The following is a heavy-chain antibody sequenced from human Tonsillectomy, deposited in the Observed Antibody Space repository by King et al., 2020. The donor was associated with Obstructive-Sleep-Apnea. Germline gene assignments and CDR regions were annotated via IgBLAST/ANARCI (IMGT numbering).Heavy chain of an antibody. J-gene: IGHJ3*02. Sequence: QLQESGPGLVKPSETLSLTCTVSGASISRYCWSWIRQSAGKGLEWIGRMYTSGSTHYNPSLKSRVTMSGDTSKNQFSLKLNSVSAADTAVYYCARGTAIVGATSRAFDIWGQGTKVTVSS. CDR3: ARGTAIVGATSRAFDI. V-gene: IGHV4-4*07. CDR1: GASISRYC. D-gene: IGHD1-26*01. CDR2: MYTSGST.